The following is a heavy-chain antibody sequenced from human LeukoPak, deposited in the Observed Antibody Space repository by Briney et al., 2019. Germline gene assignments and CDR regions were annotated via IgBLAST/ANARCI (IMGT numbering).Heavy chain of an antibody. J-gene: IGHJ4*02. CDR2: ISSSSSYI. D-gene: IGHD3-9*01. CDR3: AHNYDILTAQFDY. CDR1: GFTLSSYS. V-gene: IGHV3-21*01. Sequence: GGSLRLSCAASGFTLSSYSMNWVRQAPGEGLEWVSSISSSSSYIYYADSVKGRFTISRDNAKNSLYLQMNSLRAEDTAVYYCAHNYDILTAQFDYWGQGTLVTVSS.